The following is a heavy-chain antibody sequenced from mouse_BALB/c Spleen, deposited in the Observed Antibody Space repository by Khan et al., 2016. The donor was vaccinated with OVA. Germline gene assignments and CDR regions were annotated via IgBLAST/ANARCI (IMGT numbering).Heavy chain of an antibody. Sequence: QVQLKESGAELMKPGASVKISCKATGYTFSNYWIEWVKQRPGHGLEWIGEFLPGSGNANYNERFKGKATFASDASSNTAFMQLSSLISEDSAVYFCARVKYGSRDYFDSWGQGTILTVSS. CDR2: FLPGSGNA. CDR1: GYTFSNYW. V-gene: IGHV1-9*01. CDR3: ARVKYGSRDYFDS. D-gene: IGHD1-1*01. J-gene: IGHJ2*01.